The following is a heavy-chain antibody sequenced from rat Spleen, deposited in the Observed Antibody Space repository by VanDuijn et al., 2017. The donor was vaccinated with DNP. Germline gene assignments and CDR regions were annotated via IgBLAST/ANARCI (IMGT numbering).Heavy chain of an antibody. CDR3: IRWNSGHFDY. CDR1: GFSFSYYY. J-gene: IGHJ2*01. CDR2: IGSDGYAP. D-gene: IGHD4-3*01. Sequence: EVQVLESGGGLVQPGRSLKLSCAASGFSFSYYYMAWVRQGPTKGLVWVAYIGSDGYAPYYGDSVKGRFAISRDNAKSTLYLQMNSLRSEDMATYYCIRWNSGHFDYWGQGVMVTVSS. V-gene: IGHV5-22*01.